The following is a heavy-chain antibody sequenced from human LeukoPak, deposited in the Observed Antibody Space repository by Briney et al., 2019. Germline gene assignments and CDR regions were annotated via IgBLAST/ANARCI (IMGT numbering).Heavy chain of an antibody. V-gene: IGHV4-59*01. D-gene: IGHD4-17*01. CDR3: ARADFGDYEWYFDL. CDR1: GGPIRDNY. Sequence: PSETLSLTCTVSGGPIRDNYWSWIRQASGKGLEWLGSVYYSGSTIYNPSLKSRVTISMDTSKKHFSLQLTSVTAAETAVYYCARADFGDYEWYFDLWGRGTLVTVSS. J-gene: IGHJ2*01. CDR2: VYYSGST.